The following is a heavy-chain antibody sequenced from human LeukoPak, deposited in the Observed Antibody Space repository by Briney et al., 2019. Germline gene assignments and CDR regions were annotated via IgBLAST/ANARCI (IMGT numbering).Heavy chain of an antibody. D-gene: IGHD2-21*02. J-gene: IGHJ4*02. CDR2: ISYDGSNK. CDR1: GFTFSFYG. Sequence: PGGSLRLSCAASGFTFSFYGMHWVRQAPGKGLEWAAVISYDGSNKYYADSVKGRFTISRDNSKNTLYLQMNSLRAEDTAVYYCAREGVTARDFDYWGQGTLVTVSS. CDR3: AREGVTARDFDY. V-gene: IGHV3-30*19.